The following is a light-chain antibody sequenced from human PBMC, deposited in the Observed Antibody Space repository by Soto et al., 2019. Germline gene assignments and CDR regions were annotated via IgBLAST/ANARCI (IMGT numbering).Light chain of an antibody. J-gene: IGKJ1*01. CDR2: AAS. CDR1: QSITNW. V-gene: IGKV1-5*01. Sequence: DIQMTQSPSTLSASVGDRVTISCRASQSITNWLAGYQQKPGSAPKLLIYAASTLQSGVPSRFSGSGSGTEFTLTISRLQPEDFAVYYCQQRSNCPWTFGQGTKVDIK. CDR3: QQRSNCPWT.